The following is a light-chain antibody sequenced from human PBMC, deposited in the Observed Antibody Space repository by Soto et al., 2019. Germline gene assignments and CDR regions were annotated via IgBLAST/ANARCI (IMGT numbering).Light chain of an antibody. CDR1: QSVSSN. CDR3: QQYNNWPFT. J-gene: IGKJ3*01. Sequence: EIVMTQSPATLSVSPGERATLSCRASQSVSSNLAWYQQKPGQAPRLLIYGASTRATGIPARFSGSGSGTEFTLTISSLQSEDFAVYYCQQYNNWPFTFGPGPKVDIQ. CDR2: GAS. V-gene: IGKV3-15*01.